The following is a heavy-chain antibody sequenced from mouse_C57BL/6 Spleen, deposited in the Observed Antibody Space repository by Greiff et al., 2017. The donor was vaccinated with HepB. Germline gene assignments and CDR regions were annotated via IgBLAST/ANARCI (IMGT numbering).Heavy chain of an antibody. CDR2: IYPGDGDT. J-gene: IGHJ2*01. CDR1: GYAFSSYW. Sequence: VQLQQSGAELVKPGASVKISCKASGYAFSSYWMNWVKQRPGKGLEWIGQIYPGDGDTNYNGKFKGKATLTADKSSSTAYMQLSSLTSEDSAVYFWARGGSTMVTFFDYWGQGTTLTVSS. D-gene: IGHD2-2*01. CDR3: ARGGSTMVTFFDY. V-gene: IGHV1-80*01.